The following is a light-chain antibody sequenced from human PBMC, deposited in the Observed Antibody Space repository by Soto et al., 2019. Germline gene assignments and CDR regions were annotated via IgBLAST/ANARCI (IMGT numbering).Light chain of an antibody. V-gene: IGKV3-20*01. CDR2: GAS. Sequence: EIVLKQSPGTLSLSPGERATLSCRASQSVSSSYLAWYQQKPGQAPRLLIYGASSRATGIPDRFSGSGSGTDFTLTISSLQSEDFAVYYCQQYDDWPPLTFGGGTKVDIK. CDR3: QQYDDWPPLT. CDR1: QSVSSSY. J-gene: IGKJ4*01.